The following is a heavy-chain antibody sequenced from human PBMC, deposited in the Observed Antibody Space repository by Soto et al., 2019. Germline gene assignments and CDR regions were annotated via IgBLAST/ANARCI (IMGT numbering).Heavy chain of an antibody. CDR1: GGTFSSYT. V-gene: IGHV1-69*04. D-gene: IGHD6-19*01. Sequence: GASVKVSCKASGGTFSSYTISWVRQAPGQGLEWMGRIIPILGIANYAQKFQGRVTITADKSTSTAYMELSSLRSEDTAVYYCARDLAVAGTGTVAFDYWGQGTLVTVSS. CDR3: ARDLAVAGTGTVAFDY. J-gene: IGHJ4*02. CDR2: IIPILGIA.